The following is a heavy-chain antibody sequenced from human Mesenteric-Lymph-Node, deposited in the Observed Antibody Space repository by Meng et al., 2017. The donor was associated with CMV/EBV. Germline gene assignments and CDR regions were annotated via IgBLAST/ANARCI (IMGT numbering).Heavy chain of an antibody. J-gene: IGHJ3*02. CDR1: GGSISSSNW. CDR3: ARVRRGRGSVEAFDI. Sequence: SGGSISSSNWWSWVRQPPGKGLEWIGEINHRGSTNYNPSLKSRVTISVDTSKNQFSLKLSSVTAADTAVYYCARVRRGRGSVEAFDIWGQGTMVTVSS. V-gene: IGHV4-4*02. D-gene: IGHD3-16*01. CDR2: INHRGST.